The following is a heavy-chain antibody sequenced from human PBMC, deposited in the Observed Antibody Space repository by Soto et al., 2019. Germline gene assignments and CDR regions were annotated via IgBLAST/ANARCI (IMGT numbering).Heavy chain of an antibody. Sequence: SKTLALSCAVYDECCGGHSWTCVRQSPGKRLEWIGDINHSGRVNYSPSLKSRVTISLDTSKNQFSLTLSAVTAADTAMYDCSVFFD. J-gene: IGHJ2*01. CDR1: DECCGGHS. V-gene: IGHV4-34*01. CDR2: INHSGRV. CDR3: SVFFD. D-gene: IGHD3-3*01.